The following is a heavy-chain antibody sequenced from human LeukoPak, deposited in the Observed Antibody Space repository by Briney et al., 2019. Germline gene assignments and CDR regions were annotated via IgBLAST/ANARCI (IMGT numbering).Heavy chain of an antibody. CDR1: GFSFSSYA. Sequence: GGSLRLSCAASGFSFSSYAMSWVRQAPGKGLQWVSGITNNGGGTYYADSVKGRFTIARDNSKNTLYLQMNSLRAEDTAVYYCAKDPLAVANAFDIWGQGTMVTVSS. CDR2: ITNNGGGT. J-gene: IGHJ3*02. CDR3: AKDPLAVANAFDI. V-gene: IGHV3-23*01. D-gene: IGHD6-19*01.